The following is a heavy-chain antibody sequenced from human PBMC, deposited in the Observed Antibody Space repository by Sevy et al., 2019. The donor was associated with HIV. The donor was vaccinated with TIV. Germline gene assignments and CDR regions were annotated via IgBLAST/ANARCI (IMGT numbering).Heavy chain of an antibody. J-gene: IGHJ4*02. D-gene: IGHD3-3*01. V-gene: IGHV3-23*01. CDR1: GFTLSSYV. CDR3: AGRRVGDFWSGSVRGPWAGGPLFDY. Sequence: GWSLRLSCAASGFTLSSYVMSWVRHSPGKGLEWVSTISHTSESSNYADSVKGRFTISRDNSKNTLYLQMNGLRVEDTAVYYCAGRRVGDFWSGSVRGPWAGGPLFDYWGQGTLVTVSS. CDR2: ISHTSESS.